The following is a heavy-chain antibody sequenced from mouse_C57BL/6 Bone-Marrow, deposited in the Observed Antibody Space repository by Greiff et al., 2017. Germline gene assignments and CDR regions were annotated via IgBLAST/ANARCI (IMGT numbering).Heavy chain of an antibody. CDR2: IWSGGST. J-gene: IGHJ1*03. CDR3: ARKGDYYGSSPLFDV. CDR1: GFSLTSYG. D-gene: IGHD1-1*01. V-gene: IGHV2-2*01. Sequence: VQVVESGPGLVQPSQSLSITCTVSGFSLTSYGVHWVRQSPGKGLEWLGVIWSGGSTDYNAAFISRLSISKDNPKSQVFFKMNSLQADDTAIYYWARKGDYYGSSPLFDVWGTGTTVTVSS.